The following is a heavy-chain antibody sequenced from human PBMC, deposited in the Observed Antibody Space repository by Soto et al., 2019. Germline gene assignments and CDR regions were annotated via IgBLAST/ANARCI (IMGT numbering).Heavy chain of an antibody. V-gene: IGHV1-18*01. D-gene: IGHD3-9*01. CDR3: ARYGTDFLHRVRYFGWLQPAEFDY. J-gene: IGHJ4*02. CDR2: ISAYNGNT. Sequence: QVQLVQSGAEVKKPGASVKVSCKASGYTFTSYGISWVRQAPGQGLEWMGWISAYNGNTNYAQKLQGRVTMTTDTSTSTAYMELRSLRSDDTAVYYCARYGTDFLHRVRYFGWLQPAEFDYWGQGTLVTVSS. CDR1: GYTFTSYG.